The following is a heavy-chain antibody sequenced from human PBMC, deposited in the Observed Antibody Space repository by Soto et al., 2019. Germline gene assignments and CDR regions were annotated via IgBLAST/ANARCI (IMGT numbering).Heavy chain of an antibody. CDR1: GGSISSYY. J-gene: IGHJ3*02. CDR2: IYYSGST. Sequence: PSETLSLTCTVSGGSISSYYWSWIRQPPGKGPEWIGYIYYSGSTNYNPSLKSRVTISVDTSKNQFSLKLSSVTAADTAVYYCARQIRFDAFDIWGQGTMVTVSS. V-gene: IGHV4-59*08. CDR3: ARQIRFDAFDI.